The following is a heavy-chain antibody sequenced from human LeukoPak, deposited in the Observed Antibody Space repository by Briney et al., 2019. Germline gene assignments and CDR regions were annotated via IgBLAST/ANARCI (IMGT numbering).Heavy chain of an antibody. CDR1: GGSISSYY. D-gene: IGHD3-9*01. CDR3: ARVTYYDILTGYYKEGNWFDP. CDR2: IYYSGST. Sequence: SETLSLTCTVSGGSISSYYWGWIRQPPGKGLEWIGSIYYSGSTYYNPSLKSRVTISVDTSKNQFSLKLSSVTAADTAVYYCARVTYYDILTGYYKEGNWFDPWGQGTLVTVSS. V-gene: IGHV4-39*07. J-gene: IGHJ5*02.